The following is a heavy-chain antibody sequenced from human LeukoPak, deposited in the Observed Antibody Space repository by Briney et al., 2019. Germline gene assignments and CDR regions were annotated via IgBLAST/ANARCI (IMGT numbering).Heavy chain of an antibody. V-gene: IGHV1-69*05. CDR3: ARDPLRFGELFGNWFDP. J-gene: IGHJ5*02. CDR2: IIPIFGTA. D-gene: IGHD3-10*01. Sequence: ASVKVSCKASGGTFSSYAISWVRQAPGQGLEWMGGIIPIFGTANYAQKLQGRVTMTTDTSTSTAYMELRSLRSDDTAVYYCARDPLRFGELFGNWFDPWGQGTLVTVSS. CDR1: GGTFSSYA.